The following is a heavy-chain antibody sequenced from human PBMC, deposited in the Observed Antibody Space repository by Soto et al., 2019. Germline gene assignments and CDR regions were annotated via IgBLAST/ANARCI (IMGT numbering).Heavy chain of an antibody. J-gene: IGHJ4*02. V-gene: IGHV3-23*01. D-gene: IGHD5-12*01. Sequence: SGGSLRLSCAASGFTFSSYAMSWVRQAPGKGLEWVSAISGSGGSTYYADSVKGRFTISRDNSKNTLYLQMNSLRAEDTAVYYCAKVIDIVATIRLFDYWGQGTLVTVSS. CDR2: ISGSGGST. CDR1: GFTFSSYA. CDR3: AKVIDIVATIRLFDY.